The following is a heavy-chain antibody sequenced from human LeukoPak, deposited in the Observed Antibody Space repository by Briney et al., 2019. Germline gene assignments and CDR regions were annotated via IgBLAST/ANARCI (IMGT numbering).Heavy chain of an antibody. Sequence: SETLSLTCTFSGGSISSSNFYWGWIRQPPGKGLEWIGTISYSGSTYYNPSLKSRVTISVDTSKNQFSLKLSSVTAADTAVYYCARSRGRSYGSWGQGTLVTVSS. V-gene: IGHV4-39*01. CDR3: ARSRGRSYGS. CDR2: ISYSGST. CDR1: GGSISSSNFY. J-gene: IGHJ4*02. D-gene: IGHD5-18*01.